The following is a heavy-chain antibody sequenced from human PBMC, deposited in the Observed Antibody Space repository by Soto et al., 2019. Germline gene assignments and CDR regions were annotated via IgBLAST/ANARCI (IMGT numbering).Heavy chain of an antibody. CDR2: ISYDGSNK. V-gene: IGHV3-30-3*01. Sequence: VQLLESGGGLVQPGGSLRLSCAASGFTFSSYAMSWVRQAPGKGLEWVAVISYDGSNKYYADSVKGRFTISRDNSKNTLYLQMNSLRAEDTAVYYCARERIFRVVVPAARGLDYWGQGTLVTVSS. CDR3: ARERIFRVVVPAARGLDY. J-gene: IGHJ4*02. CDR1: GFTFSSYA. D-gene: IGHD2-2*01.